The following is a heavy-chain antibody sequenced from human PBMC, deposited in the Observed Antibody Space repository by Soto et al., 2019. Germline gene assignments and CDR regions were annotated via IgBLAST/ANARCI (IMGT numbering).Heavy chain of an antibody. Sequence: PSETLSLTWTVSGGSISSYYWSWIRQPPGKGLEWIGYIFYSGSTNYNPSLKSRVTISVDTSKNQFSLKLSSVTAADTAVYYCARRYSSCSDYWGQGTLVTVSS. J-gene: IGHJ4*02. CDR2: IFYSGST. D-gene: IGHD6-13*01. CDR3: ARRYSSCSDY. V-gene: IGHV4-59*08. CDR1: GGSISSYY.